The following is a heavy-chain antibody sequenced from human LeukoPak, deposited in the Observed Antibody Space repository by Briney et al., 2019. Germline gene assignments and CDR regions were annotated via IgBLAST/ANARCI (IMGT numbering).Heavy chain of an antibody. D-gene: IGHD3-16*01. CDR2: ISYDGSNK. V-gene: IGHV3-30-3*01. CDR3: ARDWGGSLDY. Sequence: GGSLRLSCAASGFTFSSYAMHWVRQAPGKGLEWVAVISYDGSNKYYADSVKGQFTISRDNSKNTLYLQMNSLRAEDTAVYYCARDWGGSLDYWGQGTLVTVSS. CDR1: GFTFSSYA. J-gene: IGHJ4*02.